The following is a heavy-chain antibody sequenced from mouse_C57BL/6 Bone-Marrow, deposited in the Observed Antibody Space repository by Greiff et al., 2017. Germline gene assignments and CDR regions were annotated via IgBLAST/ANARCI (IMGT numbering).Heavy chain of an antibody. D-gene: IGHD1-1*01. CDR1: GYTFTSYW. CDR3: AFYYGSSYRTYWYFDV. V-gene: IGHV1-61*01. J-gene: IGHJ1*03. CDR2: IYPSDSET. Sequence: QVQLQQPGAELVRPGSSVKLSCKASGYTFTSYWMDWVKQRPGQGLEWIGNIYPSDSETHYNQKFKDKATLTVDKSSSTAYMQLSSLTSEDSAVYYCAFYYGSSYRTYWYFDVWGTGTTVTVSS.